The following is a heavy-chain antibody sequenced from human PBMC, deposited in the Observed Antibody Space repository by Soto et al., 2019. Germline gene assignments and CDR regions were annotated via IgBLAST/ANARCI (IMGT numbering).Heavy chain of an antibody. CDR3: ARDTHSAGGWFDT. V-gene: IGHV1-69*17. Sequence: QVQLVQSGAEVKKPGSSVKVSCKASGGTSRSLSITWVRQAPGQGLEWMGGFTPLFGIPNYPQKFQGRLTITADKSTGTAYLELSSLRSEDTAVYYCARDTHSAGGWFDTWGRGTLVTVSS. CDR1: GGTSRSLS. J-gene: IGHJ5*02. D-gene: IGHD2-15*01. CDR2: FTPLFGIP.